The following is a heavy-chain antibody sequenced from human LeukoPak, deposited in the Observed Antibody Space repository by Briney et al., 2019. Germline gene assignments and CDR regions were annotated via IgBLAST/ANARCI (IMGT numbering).Heavy chain of an antibody. CDR2: IIPILGIA. D-gene: IGHD6-19*01. CDR3: AIAVAGRSNLWYFDL. J-gene: IGHJ2*01. V-gene: IGHV1-69*04. CDR1: GGTFSSYA. Sequence: GASVKVSCKASGGTFSSYAISWVRQAPGQGLEWMGRIIPILGIANYAQKFQGRVTITADKSTSTAYMELSSLRSEDTAMYYCAIAVAGRSNLWYFDLWGRGTLVTVSS.